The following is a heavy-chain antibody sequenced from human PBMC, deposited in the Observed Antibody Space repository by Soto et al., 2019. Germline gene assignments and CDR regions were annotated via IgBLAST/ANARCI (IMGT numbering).Heavy chain of an antibody. D-gene: IGHD4-17*01. CDR2: IYYSGST. J-gene: IGHJ4*02. CDR3: ARGFTVTTSHDY. Sequence: PSETLSLTCTVSGGSISSGGYYWSWIRQHPGKGLEWIGYIYYSGSTYYNPSLKSRVTISVDTSKNQFSLKLSSVTAADTAVYYCARGFTVTTSHDYWGQGTLVTVSS. CDR1: GGSISSGGYY. V-gene: IGHV4-31*03.